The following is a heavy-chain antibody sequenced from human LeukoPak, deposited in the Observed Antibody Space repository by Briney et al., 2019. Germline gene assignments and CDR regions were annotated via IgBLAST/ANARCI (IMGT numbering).Heavy chain of an antibody. Sequence: RASETLSLTCAVSGGSISSSNWWSWVRQPPGKGLEWIGEIYHSGSTNYNPSLKSRVTISVDKSKNQFSLKLSSVTAADTAVYYCARARSYYYDSSGLRVFDYWGQGTLVTVSS. CDR3: ARARSYYYDSSGLRVFDY. CDR1: GGSISSSNW. D-gene: IGHD3-22*01. J-gene: IGHJ4*02. V-gene: IGHV4-4*02. CDR2: IYHSGST.